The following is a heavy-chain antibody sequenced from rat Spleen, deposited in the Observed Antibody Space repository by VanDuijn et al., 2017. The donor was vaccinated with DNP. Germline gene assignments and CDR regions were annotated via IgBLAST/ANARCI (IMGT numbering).Heavy chain of an antibody. CDR2: INEHGSTM. J-gene: IGHJ2*01. CDR1: GFNFNNYW. CDR3: ARAIPRYFDY. V-gene: IGHV4-2*01. D-gene: IGHD4-3*01. Sequence: EVKLVESGGGLVQPGRSLKLSCEASGFNFNNYWMGWVRLAPGKGLEWIGEINEHGSTMNYTPSLKDKFTISRDNAQNTLYLQMSKVGSEDAAIYYCARAIPRYFDYWGQGVMVTVSS.